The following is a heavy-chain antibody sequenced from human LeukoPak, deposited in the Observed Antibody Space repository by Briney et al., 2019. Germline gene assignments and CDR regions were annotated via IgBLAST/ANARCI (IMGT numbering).Heavy chain of an antibody. D-gene: IGHD6-19*01. CDR1: GGSISNYY. CDR3: ARHFTGRSPAGS. V-gene: IGHV4-59*08. CDR2: ISYSGST. J-gene: IGHJ5*02. Sequence: NPSETLSLTCTVSGGSISNYYWSWIRQPPGKGLEWIGCISYSGSTNYNSSLKSRVAISVDTSKNQFSLKLSSVTAADTAMYYCARHFTGRSPAGSWVQGTLVTVSS.